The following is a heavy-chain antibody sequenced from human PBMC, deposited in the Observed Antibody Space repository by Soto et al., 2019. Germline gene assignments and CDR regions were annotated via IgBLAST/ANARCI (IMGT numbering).Heavy chain of an antibody. CDR3: ARGWFGPDV. Sequence: EVQLVESGGGLVQPGGSLRLSCAASGFTLSGRSMHWVRQAPGKGLVWVSGIDNAGTDSTYADSVKGRFTSSRDNAKNMLYLQMHSLRVEDTAVYYCARGWFGPDVWGKGTTVPVSS. J-gene: IGHJ6*04. D-gene: IGHD3-10*01. CDR2: IDNAGTDS. CDR1: GFTLSGRS. V-gene: IGHV3-74*01.